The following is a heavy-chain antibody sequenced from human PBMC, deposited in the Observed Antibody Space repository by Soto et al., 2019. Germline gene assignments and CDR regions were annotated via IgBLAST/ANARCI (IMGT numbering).Heavy chain of an antibody. CDR2: IYYSGST. J-gene: IGHJ6*02. D-gene: IGHD2-2*02. Sequence: SETLSLTCTVSGGSISSGDCYWSWIRQPPGKGLEWIGYIYYSGSTYYNPSLKSRVTISVDTSKNQFSLKLSSVTAADTAVYYCARDKLGYCSSTSCYTPWPYYYYGMDVWGQGTTVTVSS. CDR3: ARDKLGYCSSTSCYTPWPYYYYGMDV. CDR1: GGSISSGDCY. V-gene: IGHV4-30-4*01.